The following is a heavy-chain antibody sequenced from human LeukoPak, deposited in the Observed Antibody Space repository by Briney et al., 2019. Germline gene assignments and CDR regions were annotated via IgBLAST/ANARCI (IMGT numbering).Heavy chain of an antibody. D-gene: IGHD5-24*01. V-gene: IGHV5-51*01. CDR3: ARGGRWLQWPFDY. Sequence: GESLKVSCKGSGYSFTSYWIGWVRQMPGKGREWMGIIYPGDSDTRYSPSFQGQVTISADKSISTAYLQWSSLKASDTAMYYCARGGRWLQWPFDYWGQGTLVTVSS. CDR1: GYSFTSYW. J-gene: IGHJ4*02. CDR2: IYPGDSDT.